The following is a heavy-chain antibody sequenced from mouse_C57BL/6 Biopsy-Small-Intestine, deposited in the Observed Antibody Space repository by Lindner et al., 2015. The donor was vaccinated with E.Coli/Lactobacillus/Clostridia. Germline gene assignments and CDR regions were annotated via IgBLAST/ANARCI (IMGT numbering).Heavy chain of an antibody. D-gene: IGHD2-5*01. Sequence: VQLQESGPELVKPGASVKMSCKSSGLHISLGYVVHWVKQKPGQGLEWIGYINPYNDGAKYNEKFKGKATLTSDKSSNTAYMELSSLTSEDSAVYYCARPSYYSSYFDYWGQGHHSHSLL. CDR2: INPYNDGA. V-gene: IGHV1-14*01. J-gene: IGHJ2*01. CDR3: ARPSYYSSYFDY. CDR1: GLHISLGYV.